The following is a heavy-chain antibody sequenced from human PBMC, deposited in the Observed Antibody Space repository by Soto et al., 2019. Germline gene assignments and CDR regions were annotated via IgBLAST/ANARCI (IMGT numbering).Heavy chain of an antibody. V-gene: IGHV4-34*01. Sequence: QVQLQQWGAGLLKPSETLSLTCAVYGGSFSGYYWSWIRQPPGKGLEWIGEINHSGSTNYNPTLKSRVTISVDTSKNQFSLKLSSVTAADTAVYYCARDGGNVFPIWGQGTLVTVSS. D-gene: IGHD2-15*01. J-gene: IGHJ4*02. CDR1: GGSFSGYY. CDR2: INHSGST. CDR3: ARDGGNVFPI.